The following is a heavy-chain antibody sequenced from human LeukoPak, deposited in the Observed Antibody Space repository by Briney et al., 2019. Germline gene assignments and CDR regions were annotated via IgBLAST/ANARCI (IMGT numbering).Heavy chain of an antibody. Sequence: GGSLRLSCAASGFTFSSYWMSWVRQAPGKGLEWVANIKQDGSEKYYVDSVKGRFTISRDNAKNSLYLQMNSLRAEDTAVYYCARDITVPQAYYYMDVWGKGTTVTVSS. J-gene: IGHJ6*03. CDR3: ARDITVPQAYYYMDV. D-gene: IGHD1-14*01. CDR2: IKQDGSEK. CDR1: GFTFSSYW. V-gene: IGHV3-7*01.